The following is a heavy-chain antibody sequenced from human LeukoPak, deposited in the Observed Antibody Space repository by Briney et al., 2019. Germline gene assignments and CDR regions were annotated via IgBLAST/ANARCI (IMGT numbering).Heavy chain of an antibody. CDR3: ATQAAGGPLEF. CDR2: VYYTGST. CDR1: GDSIGSSTYY. D-gene: IGHD2-15*01. V-gene: IGHV4-39*01. J-gene: IGHJ4*02. Sequence: MSSETLSLTCTVSGDSIGSSTYYWAWIRQPPGEGLEWIGSVYYTGSTHYIPSLKSRVTISLDTSKNQFSLKMSSVTAADTAVYYCATQAAGGPLEFWGQGTLATVSS.